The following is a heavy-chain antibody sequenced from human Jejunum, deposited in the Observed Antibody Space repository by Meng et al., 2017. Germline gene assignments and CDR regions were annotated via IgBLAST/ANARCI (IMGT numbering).Heavy chain of an antibody. CDR1: GGSISDYY. D-gene: IGHD4-11*01. CDR3: ARGNEYSNYGADF. Sequence: QVKLQQWGAGLLKPSETLSLTCAVYGGSISDYYWTWILQPPGKGLEWIGEINDSGSTNYNPSLMSRVTISVDTSKSQFYLRVSSVTAADTAVYYCARGNEYSNYGADFWGQGTLVTVSS. CDR2: INDSGST. V-gene: IGHV4-34*01. J-gene: IGHJ4*02.